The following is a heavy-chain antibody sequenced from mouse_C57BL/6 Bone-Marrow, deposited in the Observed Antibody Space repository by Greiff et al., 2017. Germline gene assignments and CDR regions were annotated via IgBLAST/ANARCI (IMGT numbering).Heavy chain of an antibody. Sequence: EVQGVESGEGLVKPGGSLKLSCAASGFTFSSYAMSWVRQTPEKRLEWVAYISSGGDYIYYADTVKGRFTISRDNARNTLYLQMSSLKSEDAAMYYCTRDDYDEGYYFDYWGQGTTLTVSS. CDR2: ISSGGDYI. V-gene: IGHV5-9-1*02. CDR3: TRDDYDEGYYFDY. CDR1: GFTFSSYA. J-gene: IGHJ2*01. D-gene: IGHD2-4*01.